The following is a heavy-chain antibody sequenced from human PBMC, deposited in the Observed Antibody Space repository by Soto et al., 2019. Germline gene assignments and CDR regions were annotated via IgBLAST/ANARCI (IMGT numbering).Heavy chain of an antibody. D-gene: IGHD2-21*02. CDR3: ARGGDPDY. V-gene: IGHV3-74*01. Sequence: EVQLVESGGGLVQPGGSLRLSCVASGFTFNYYCMHWVRQAPGEGLMWVSRLQTDGRHPDYADSVKGRFTISRDNAKNTLYLQMNNLRAEDTAVYYCARGGDPDYWGQGTLVTVSS. J-gene: IGHJ4*02. CDR2: LQTDGRHP. CDR1: GFTFNYYC.